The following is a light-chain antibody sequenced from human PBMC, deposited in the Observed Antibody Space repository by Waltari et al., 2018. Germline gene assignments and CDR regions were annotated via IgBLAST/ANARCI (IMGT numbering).Light chain of an antibody. Sequence: DIVLTQSPASMAVSLGERATIHCKSSQSVLSRSNNHNYLGWYQQKPGQPPKLLITWSSTRESVVPDLFRGGGSGTDFTLTISSLQAEDVAFYFCHQCYTFPYTFGQGTKLEIK. CDR3: HQCYTFPYT. CDR2: WSS. CDR1: QSVLSRSNNHNY. V-gene: IGKV4-1*01. J-gene: IGKJ2*01.